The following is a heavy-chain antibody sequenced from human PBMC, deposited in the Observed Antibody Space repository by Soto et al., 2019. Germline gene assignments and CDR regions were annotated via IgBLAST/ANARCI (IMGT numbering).Heavy chain of an antibody. Sequence: HPVGSLRLSCTASGFSFSSYALSWVRQAPGKGLEWVSTISGSDGKTYYADSVKGRFSISRDTSKTTLYLEMTSLRVEDTAVYYCARWSFLDYWGQGTRVTVSS. CDR2: ISGSDGKT. D-gene: IGHD1-26*01. V-gene: IGHV3-23*01. CDR1: GFSFSSYA. CDR3: ARWSFLDY. J-gene: IGHJ4*02.